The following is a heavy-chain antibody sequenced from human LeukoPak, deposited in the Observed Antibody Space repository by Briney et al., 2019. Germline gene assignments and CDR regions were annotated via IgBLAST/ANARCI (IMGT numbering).Heavy chain of an antibody. CDR3: ASTWVISAVAGTDDAFDI. CDR1: GITVSTIY. J-gene: IGHJ3*02. D-gene: IGHD6-19*01. V-gene: IGHV3-53*01. Sequence: GGSLRLSCAASGITVSTIYMSWVRQAPGKGLEWVSVIYSSGNTLYADSVRGRFTISRDNSKNTLYLQMNSLRAEDTAVYYCASTWVISAVAGTDDAFDIWGQGTMVTVSS. CDR2: IYSSGNT.